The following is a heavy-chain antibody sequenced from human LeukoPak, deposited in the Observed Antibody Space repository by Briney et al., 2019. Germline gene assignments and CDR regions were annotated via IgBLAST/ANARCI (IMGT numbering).Heavy chain of an antibody. CDR2: IKRKVDGETT. V-gene: IGHV3-15*01. J-gene: IGHJ4*02. CDR3: AIGLEKTDSDY. CDR1: GFTFSDAW. D-gene: IGHD1-1*01. Sequence: SGGSLRLSCTASGFTFSDAWLTWVRLAPGKGLEWIGRIKRKVDGETTDYAAPVKDRFTISRDDSKKTLYLHMNSLKSEDTAVYYCAIGLEKTDSDYWGQGTLVTVSS.